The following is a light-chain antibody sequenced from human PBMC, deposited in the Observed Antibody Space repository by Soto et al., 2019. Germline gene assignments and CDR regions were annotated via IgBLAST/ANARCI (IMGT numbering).Light chain of an antibody. J-gene: IGLJ2*01. Sequence: QSALTQPASVSGSPGQSITISCTGTSSDVGGYNYVSWYQQHPGKVPKLMIYEVSNRPSGVSNRFSGSKSGNTASLTISGLQAEDEAYYYCTSYTSSSSPVVFGGGTKLTVL. CDR1: SSDVGGYNY. CDR3: TSYTSSSSPVV. CDR2: EVS. V-gene: IGLV2-14*01.